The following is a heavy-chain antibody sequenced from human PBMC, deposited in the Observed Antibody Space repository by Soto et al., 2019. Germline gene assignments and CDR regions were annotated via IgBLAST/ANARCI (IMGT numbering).Heavy chain of an antibody. CDR3: ARDDSSDSQPMGV. D-gene: IGHD3-22*01. CDR1: GFTFSSYW. CDR2: INSDGNSA. Sequence: GSLRLSCAASGFTFSSYWMHWVGQAPGKGLVWVSRINSDGNSATYADSVKGRFTISRDNAKNTLYLQMNSLRAEDTAVYYCARDDSSDSQPMGVWGQGTTVNVSS. J-gene: IGHJ6*02. V-gene: IGHV3-74*01.